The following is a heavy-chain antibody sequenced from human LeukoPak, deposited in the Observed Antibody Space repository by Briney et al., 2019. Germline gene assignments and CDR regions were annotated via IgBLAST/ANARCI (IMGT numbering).Heavy chain of an antibody. V-gene: IGHV1-2*02. Sequence: ASVKVSCKASGYTFTGYYIHWVRQAPGQGLEWMGWINPNSGDTNYAQKFQGRVTMTRDTSISTAYMELSRLRSDDTAVYYCARSSIIAAAGPYYFDYWGQGTLVTVSS. J-gene: IGHJ4*02. CDR1: GYTFTGYY. CDR2: INPNSGDT. CDR3: ARSSIIAAAGPYYFDY. D-gene: IGHD6-13*01.